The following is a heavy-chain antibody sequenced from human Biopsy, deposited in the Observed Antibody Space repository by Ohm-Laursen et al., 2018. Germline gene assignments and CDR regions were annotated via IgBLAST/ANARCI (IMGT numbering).Heavy chain of an antibody. CDR1: GGSISNNNYY. J-gene: IGHJ5*02. CDR3: ARDYDTSGYYYVS. D-gene: IGHD3-22*01. CDR2: IFYRGCT. V-gene: IGHV4-39*01. Sequence: SETLSLTCTVSGGSISNNNYYWGWIRQPPGKGLEWIGSIFYRGCTHYKPSFKSRVNICVDTSKNQFSLKVKSGTAADTAVYYCARDYDTSGYYYVSWGQGTLVTVSS.